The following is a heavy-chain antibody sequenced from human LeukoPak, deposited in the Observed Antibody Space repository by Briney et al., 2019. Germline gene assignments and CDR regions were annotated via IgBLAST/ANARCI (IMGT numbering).Heavy chain of an antibody. CDR1: GVTFSSYA. CDR2: IIPIFGTA. J-gene: IGHJ4*02. Sequence: SVKVSCKASGVTFSSYAISWVRQAPGQGLEWMGRIIPIFGTANYAQKFQGRVTITTDESTSTAYMELSSLRSEDTAVYYCAREMGDGYNWVLDYWGQGTLVTVSS. CDR3: AREMGDGYNWVLDY. D-gene: IGHD5-24*01. V-gene: IGHV1-69*05.